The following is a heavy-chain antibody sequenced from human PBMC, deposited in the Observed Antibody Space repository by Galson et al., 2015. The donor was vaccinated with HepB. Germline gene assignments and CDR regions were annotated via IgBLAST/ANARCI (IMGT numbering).Heavy chain of an antibody. Sequence: SLRLSCAASGFTFIIYSMNWVRQAPGKGLEWISYISSSTSTIYYADSVKGRFTISRDNARNSLYLQMNSLRDEDTAVYYCARDGGYSGYTFDYWGQGTLVTVSS. CDR1: GFTFIIYS. V-gene: IGHV3-48*02. CDR2: ISSSTSTI. J-gene: IGHJ4*02. CDR3: ARDGGYSGYTFDY. D-gene: IGHD5-12*01.